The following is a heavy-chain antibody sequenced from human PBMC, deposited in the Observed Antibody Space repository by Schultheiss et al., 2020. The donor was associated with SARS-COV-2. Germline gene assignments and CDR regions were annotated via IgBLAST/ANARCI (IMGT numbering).Heavy chain of an antibody. D-gene: IGHD6-13*01. J-gene: IGHJ6*02. CDR1: GGSISSYY. Sequence: SQTLSLTCTVSGGSISSYYWSWIRQPPGKGLEWIGYIYYSGSTNYNPSLKSRVTISVDTSKNQFSLNLSSVTAADTAVYYCARGSRFSYYGMDVWGQGTTVTVSS. CDR3: ARGSRFSYYGMDV. V-gene: IGHV4-59*08. CDR2: IYYSGST.